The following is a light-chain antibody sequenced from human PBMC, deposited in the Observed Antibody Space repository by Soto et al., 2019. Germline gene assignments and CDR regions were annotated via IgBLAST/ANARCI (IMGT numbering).Light chain of an antibody. J-gene: IGKJ1*01. V-gene: IGKV3-15*01. CDR2: GAS. CDR3: QQYNNWPPWT. Sequence: EILMTQSPATLSVSPGERATLSCRASRSVSSKLAWYQQKPGQAPRLLIYGASTRATGIPARFSGSGSGTEFTLTISSLQSEDFAVYYCQQYNNWPPWTVGQGTKVDSK. CDR1: RSVSSK.